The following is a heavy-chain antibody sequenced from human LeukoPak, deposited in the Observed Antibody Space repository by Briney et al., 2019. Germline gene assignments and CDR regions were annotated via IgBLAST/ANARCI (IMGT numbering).Heavy chain of an antibody. Sequence: GGSLRLSCAASGFTFSSYWMHWVRQAPGKGLVWVSRINSDGSSTSYADSVKGRFTISRDNAKNTLYLQMNSLRAEDTVVYYCARGSYYDFWSGRNWFDPWGQGTLVTVSS. D-gene: IGHD3-3*01. V-gene: IGHV3-74*01. CDR3: ARGSYYDFWSGRNWFDP. CDR1: GFTFSSYW. CDR2: INSDGSST. J-gene: IGHJ5*02.